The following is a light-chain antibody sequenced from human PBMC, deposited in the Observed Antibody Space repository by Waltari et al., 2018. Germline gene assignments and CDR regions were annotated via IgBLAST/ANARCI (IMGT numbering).Light chain of an antibody. CDR2: DSS. CDR1: HDIINY. J-gene: IGKJ3*01. Sequence: DIQLTQSPSSLPASVGDRVTITCQASHDIINYLNWYQQKPGKAPKRLIYDSSNLETGVPSRFSGSGSGTDFTFTISSLQPEDIATYYCQQYNNIPQTFGPGTRVEIK. V-gene: IGKV1-33*01. CDR3: QQYNNIPQT.